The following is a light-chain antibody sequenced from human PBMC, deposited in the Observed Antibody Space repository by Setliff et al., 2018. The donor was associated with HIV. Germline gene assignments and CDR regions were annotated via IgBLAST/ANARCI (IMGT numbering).Light chain of an antibody. CDR2: GDT. CDR3: QSYDESLSGSYV. Sequence: VLTQPPSVSGTPGQRVTISCTGSNSNIGAGYDVHWYQQLPGTAPKLLIYGDTNRPSGVPDRFSGSKSGTSASLGITGLQAEDEADYYCQSYDESLSGSYVFGTGTKVTVL. V-gene: IGLV1-40*01. CDR1: NSNIGAGYD. J-gene: IGLJ1*01.